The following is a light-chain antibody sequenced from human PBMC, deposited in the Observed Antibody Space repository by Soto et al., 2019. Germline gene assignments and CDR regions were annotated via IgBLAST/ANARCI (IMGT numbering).Light chain of an antibody. V-gene: IGKV3-15*01. CDR1: QRVXSN. J-gene: IGKJ5*01. CDR3: QQYNNWPPST. CDR2: GQS. Sequence: IVLTQSPATLCVSPGERATLSCRASQRVXSNFAWDEGKPGQAPRILSXGQSTRATGIPARFSGSGSGKEFTLTISSLQSEEFAVSYCQQYNNWPPSTFGQGTRLEIK.